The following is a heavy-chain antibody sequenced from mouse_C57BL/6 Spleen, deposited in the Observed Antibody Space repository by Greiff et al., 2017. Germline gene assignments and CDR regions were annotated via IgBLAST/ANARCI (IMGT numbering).Heavy chain of an antibody. V-gene: IGHV8-12*01. CDR3: ARNATVAPMDY. CDR1: GFSLSTSWMG. J-gene: IGHJ4*01. D-gene: IGHD1-1*01. Sequence: QVTLQVSGPGLLQSAPTLRLSCSFSGFSLSTSWMGVSWIRQPSGLGLEWLVHPYWDDDKCNNPSLKNQLTISKDTSRNQVFLKISRVDTAATATSYCARNATVAPMDYWGQGTSVTVSS. CDR2: PYWDDDK.